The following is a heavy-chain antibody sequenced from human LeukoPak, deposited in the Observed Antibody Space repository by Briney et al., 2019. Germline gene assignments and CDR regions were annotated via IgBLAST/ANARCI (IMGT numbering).Heavy chain of an antibody. V-gene: IGHV1-69*02. CDR3: AKAPAREQLASPLDY. CDR2: IFPILGIA. CDR1: GVTFSSYT. D-gene: IGHD6-13*01. Sequence: ASVKVSCKAPGVTFSSYTINWVRQAPGQGLEWMGRIFPILGIAISAQKFQGRVKITADISTSTAYMELTSLRSEDTALYYCAKAPAREQLASPLDYWGQGTLVTVSS. J-gene: IGHJ4*02.